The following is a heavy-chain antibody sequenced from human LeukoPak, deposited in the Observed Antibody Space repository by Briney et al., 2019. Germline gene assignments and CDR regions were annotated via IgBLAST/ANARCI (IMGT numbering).Heavy chain of an antibody. Sequence: GSLRLSCAPSGFTFSSYWMSWVRQAPGKGLEWIGEINHSGSTNYNPSLKSRVTISVDTFKNQFSLKLSSVTAADTAVYYCARGKYYDFWSGHRDYFDYWGQGTLVTVSS. CDR1: GFTFSSYW. J-gene: IGHJ4*02. CDR2: INHSGST. D-gene: IGHD3-3*01. CDR3: ARGKYYDFWSGHRDYFDY. V-gene: IGHV4-34*01.